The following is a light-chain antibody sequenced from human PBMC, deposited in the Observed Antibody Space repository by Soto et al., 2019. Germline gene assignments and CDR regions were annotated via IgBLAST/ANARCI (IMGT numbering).Light chain of an antibody. CDR3: SSYTSSSTLV. Sequence: QSALTQPASVSGSPGQSITISCTGTSSDVGGHNYVSWYQQHPGNAPKLMIYDVSNRPSGVSNRFSGSKSGNTASLTISGLQGEDEADYYCSSYTSSSTLVFGGGTKLTVL. V-gene: IGLV2-14*01. CDR2: DVS. J-gene: IGLJ2*01. CDR1: SSDVGGHNY.